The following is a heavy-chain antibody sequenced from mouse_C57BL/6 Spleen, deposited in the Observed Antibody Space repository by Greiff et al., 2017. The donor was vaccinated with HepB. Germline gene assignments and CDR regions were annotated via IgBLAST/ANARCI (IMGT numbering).Heavy chain of an antibody. J-gene: IGHJ4*01. CDR2: ISPGDGDT. CDR3: ARSYYAMDY. Sequence: QVQLQQSGPELVKPGASVKISCKASGYAFSSSWMNWVKQRPGKGLEWIGRISPGDGDTNYNGKFKGKATLTADNSSSTAYLQLSSLTSEDSAVYFCARSYYAMDYWGQGTSVTVSS. V-gene: IGHV1-82*01. CDR1: GYAFSSSW.